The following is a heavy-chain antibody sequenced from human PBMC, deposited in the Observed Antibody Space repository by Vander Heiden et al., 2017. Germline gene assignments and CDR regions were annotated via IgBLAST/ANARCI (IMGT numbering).Heavy chain of an antibody. Sequence: QVQLAVPGVGLVNPRASLILYCAASGSIFSDYYMSWIRQASGKGLERVSYISSSGSTICYADSVKGRFTISRDNAKNSLYLQMNSLRAEDTAVYYCARGVSQAARPFDPWGQGTLVTVSS. D-gene: IGHD6-6*01. CDR1: GSIFSDYY. CDR2: ISSSGSTI. CDR3: ARGVSQAARPFDP. J-gene: IGHJ5*02. V-gene: IGHV3-11*01.